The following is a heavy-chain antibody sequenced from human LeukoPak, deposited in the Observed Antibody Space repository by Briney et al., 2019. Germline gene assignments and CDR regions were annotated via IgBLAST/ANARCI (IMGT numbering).Heavy chain of an antibody. D-gene: IGHD3-16*02. CDR3: ARVRDYVWGSYRYLDY. CDR1: GFTFSSYG. CDR2: ISYDGSNK. J-gene: IGHJ4*02. V-gene: IGHV3-30*03. Sequence: GGSLRLSCAASGFTFSSYGMHWVRQAPGKGLEWVAVISYDGSNKYYADSVKGRFTISRDNSKNTLYLQMNSLRAEDTAVYYCARVRDYVWGSYRYLDYWGQGTLVTVSS.